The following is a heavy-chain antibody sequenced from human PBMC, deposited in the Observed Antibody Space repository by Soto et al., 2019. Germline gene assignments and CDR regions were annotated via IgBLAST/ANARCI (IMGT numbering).Heavy chain of an antibody. CDR1: GYTFTSYG. J-gene: IGHJ5*02. V-gene: IGHV1-18*01. Sequence: QVQLVQSGAEVKKPGASVKVSCKASGYTFTSYGISWVRQAPGQGLEWMGWISAYNGNTNYAQKLQGRVTMTTDTSTSAAYMEQRSLSSDDTAVYYCARAAPLYDSSGYYSLGPFDPWGQGTLVIVSS. CDR2: ISAYNGNT. D-gene: IGHD3-22*01. CDR3: ARAAPLYDSSGYYSLGPFDP.